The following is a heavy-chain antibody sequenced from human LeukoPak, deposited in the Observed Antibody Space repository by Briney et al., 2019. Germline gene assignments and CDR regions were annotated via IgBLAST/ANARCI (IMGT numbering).Heavy chain of an antibody. CDR3: ARASYYYESGGYAYFFDY. V-gene: IGHV4-59*01. Sequence: PSETLSLTCTVSGGSISSYYWKWIRQPPGKGLEWIGHIYYSGSTTYNPSLKSRVTISVDTSKIQFSLKLSSVTAADTAVYYCARASYYYESGGYAYFFDYWGQGTLVTVSA. CDR1: GGSISSYY. D-gene: IGHD3-22*01. J-gene: IGHJ4*02. CDR2: IYYSGST.